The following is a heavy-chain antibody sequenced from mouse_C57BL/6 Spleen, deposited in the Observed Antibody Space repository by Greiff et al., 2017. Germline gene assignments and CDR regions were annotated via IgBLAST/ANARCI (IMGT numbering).Heavy chain of an antibody. V-gene: IGHV1-18*01. CDR3: ARFTTVVATDYAMDY. J-gene: IGHJ4*01. CDR1: GYTFTDYN. CDR2: INPNNGGT. Sequence: DVQLVESGPELVKPGASVKIPCKASGYTFTDYNMDWVKQSHGKSLEWIGDINPNNGGTIYNQKFKGKATLTVDKSSSTAYMELRSLTSEDTAVYYCARFTTVVATDYAMDYWGQGTSVTVSS. D-gene: IGHD1-1*01.